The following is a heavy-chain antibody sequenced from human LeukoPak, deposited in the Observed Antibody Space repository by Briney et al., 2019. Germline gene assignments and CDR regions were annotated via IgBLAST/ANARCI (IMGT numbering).Heavy chain of an antibody. Sequence: PSQALSLTCAVSGGSISSGGYSWSWIRQPPGKGLEWIGYIYHSGSTYYNPSLKSRVTISVDRSKNQFSLKLSSVTAADTAVYYCARVREKQWLLRGKSYYFDYWGQGTLVTVSS. CDR1: GGSISSGGYS. J-gene: IGHJ4*02. V-gene: IGHV4-30-2*01. CDR3: ARVREKQWLLRGKSYYFDY. D-gene: IGHD3-22*01. CDR2: IYHSGST.